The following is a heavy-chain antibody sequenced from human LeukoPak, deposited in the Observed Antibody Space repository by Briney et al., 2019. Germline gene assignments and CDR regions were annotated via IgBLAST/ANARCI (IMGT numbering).Heavy chain of an antibody. CDR1: GFTFSDYY. D-gene: IGHD4/OR15-4a*01. CDR2: ISSSGRTI. J-gene: IGHJ6*03. V-gene: IGHV3-11*01. CDR3: ARDAMVLRSRRLYYYYMDV. Sequence: GGSLRLSCAASGFTFSDYYMSWIRQAPGKGLEWVSYISSSGRTIYYAASVKGRFTISRDNAKNSLYLQMNSLRAEDTAVYYGARDAMVLRSRRLYYYYMDVWGKGTTVTISS.